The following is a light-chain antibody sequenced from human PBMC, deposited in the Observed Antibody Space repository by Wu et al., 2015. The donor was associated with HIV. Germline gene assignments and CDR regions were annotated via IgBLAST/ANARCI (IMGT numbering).Light chain of an antibody. CDR1: QDISNS. CDR3: QQYYRIPYT. CDR2: AAS. Sequence: DIQMTQSPSSLSASVGDRVTITCRTSQDISNSLAWLQQRPGKAPILLVYAASRLESGVPSRFSGSGSGTDYTLTISSLQPEDFASYYCQQYYRIPYTFGQGTKLEIK. J-gene: IGKJ2*01. V-gene: IGKV1-NL1*01.